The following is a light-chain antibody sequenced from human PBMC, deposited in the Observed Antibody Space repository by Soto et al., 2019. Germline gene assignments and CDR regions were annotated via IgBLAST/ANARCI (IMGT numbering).Light chain of an antibody. J-gene: IGKJ1*01. CDR3: QQYGSSGT. CDR1: QSVGSN. CDR2: GAS. V-gene: IGKV3-15*01. Sequence: EIVMTQSPATLSVSPGDGATLSCRASQSVGSNLAWYQQKPGQPPRLLISGASTRATGIPARFSGSGSGTEFTLTISSLQSEDFAVYYCQQYGSSGTFGQGTKVEIK.